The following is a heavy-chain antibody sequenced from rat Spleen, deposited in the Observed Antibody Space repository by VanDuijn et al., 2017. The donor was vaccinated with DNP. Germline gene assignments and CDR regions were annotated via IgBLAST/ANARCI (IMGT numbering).Heavy chain of an antibody. CDR1: GFTFSNYG. CDR3: TSGTPVATYNWFAY. D-gene: IGHD1-8*01. Sequence: EVQLVESGGGLVQPGRSLKLSCAASGFTFSNYGMAWVRQTPTKGLEWVASISPSGGSTYYRDSVKGRFTISRDNGKSTLYLQMTNLRSEDTARYYCTSGTPVATYNWFAYWGQGTLVTVSS. J-gene: IGHJ3*01. V-gene: IGHV5S13*01. CDR2: ISPSGGST.